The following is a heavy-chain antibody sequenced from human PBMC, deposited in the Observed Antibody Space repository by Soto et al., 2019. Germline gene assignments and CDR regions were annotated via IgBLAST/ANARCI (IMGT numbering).Heavy chain of an antibody. D-gene: IGHD6-6*01. V-gene: IGHV3-23*01. J-gene: IGHJ6*03. Sequence: PGVSLRLSFAASGFTFSSDSMTWVRQAPGKGLQWVSAISGSGGSTYYADSVEGRFTISRDNSKNTLYLQMNSLRAEDTAVYYCAKSSSSSHYYYYMDVWGKGTTVTVSS. CDR2: ISGSGGST. CDR1: GFTFSSDS. CDR3: AKSSSSSHYYYYMDV.